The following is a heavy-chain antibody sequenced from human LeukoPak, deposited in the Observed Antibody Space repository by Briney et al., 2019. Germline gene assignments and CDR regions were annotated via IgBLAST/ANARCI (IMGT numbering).Heavy chain of an antibody. Sequence: PSETLSLTCTVSGGSISSDYWSWIRQPPGKGLEWIGYIYYSGSTNYNPSLKSRVTISVDTSKNQFSLKLSSVTAADTAIYFCARSTQESSTSFDYWGQGTLVTVSS. CDR2: IYYSGST. J-gene: IGHJ4*02. CDR1: GGSISSDY. D-gene: IGHD6-6*01. V-gene: IGHV4-59*01. CDR3: ARSTQESSTSFDY.